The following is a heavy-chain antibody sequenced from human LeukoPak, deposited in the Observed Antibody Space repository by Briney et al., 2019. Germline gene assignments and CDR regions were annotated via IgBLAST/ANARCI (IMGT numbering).Heavy chain of an antibody. Sequence: PGASLRLSCAASGFTFSSYAMSWVRQAPGKGLEWVSAISGSGGSTYYADSVEGRFTISRDNSKNTLYLQMNSLRAEDTAVYYCAKNPTTVTSQEYYWGQGTLVTVSS. CDR3: AKNPTTVTSQEYY. J-gene: IGHJ4*02. CDR2: ISGSGGST. D-gene: IGHD4-17*01. V-gene: IGHV3-23*01. CDR1: GFTFSSYA.